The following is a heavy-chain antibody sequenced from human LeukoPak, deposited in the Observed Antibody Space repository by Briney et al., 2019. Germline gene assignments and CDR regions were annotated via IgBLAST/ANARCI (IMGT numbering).Heavy chain of an antibody. Sequence: GGSLRLSCAASRFTFSSYEMNWVRQAPGKGLEWVSAISATGGTTYYADSVKGRFTISRDNSKNTLYLQMNSLRAEDTAIYYCAKNGDRGAYCSGGSCYPYYYYYIDVWGKGTTVTISS. J-gene: IGHJ6*03. CDR2: ISATGGTT. D-gene: IGHD2-15*01. CDR3: AKNGDRGAYCSGGSCYPYYYYYIDV. V-gene: IGHV3-23*01. CDR1: RFTFSSYE.